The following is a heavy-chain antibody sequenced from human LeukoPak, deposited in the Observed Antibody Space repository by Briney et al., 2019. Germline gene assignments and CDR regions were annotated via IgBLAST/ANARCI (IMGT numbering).Heavy chain of an antibody. J-gene: IGHJ4*02. CDR1: GGSFSGYY. CDR3: ARGTVAAF. CDR2: INHSGST. V-gene: IGHV4-34*01. Sequence: SETLSLTCAVYGGSFSGYYWSWIRQPPGKGLEWIGEINHSGSTNYNPSLKRRDTISVDTSKNQFSLKLSSVTAADTAVYYCARGTVAAFWGQGTLVTVSS. D-gene: IGHD2-15*01.